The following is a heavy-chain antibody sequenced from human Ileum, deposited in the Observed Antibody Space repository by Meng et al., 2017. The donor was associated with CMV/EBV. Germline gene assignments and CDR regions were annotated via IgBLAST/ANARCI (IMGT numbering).Heavy chain of an antibody. D-gene: IGHD6-19*01. CDR1: VFTVSRNY. CDR3: ARDPAVAGIGN. Sequence: LSCAASVFTVSRNYMSWVRQAPGKGLEWVSVIYSGGSTYYADSVKGRFTISRDNSKNTLYLQMNSLRAEDTAVYYCARDPAVAGIGNWGQGTLVTVSS. CDR2: IYSGGST. J-gene: IGHJ4*02. V-gene: IGHV3-66*02.